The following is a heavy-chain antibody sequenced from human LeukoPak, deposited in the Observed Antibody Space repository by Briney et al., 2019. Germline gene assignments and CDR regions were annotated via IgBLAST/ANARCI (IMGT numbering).Heavy chain of an antibody. Sequence: SETLSLTCSVPGGSISSYYWSWIRQPPGKGLEWIGYIHYSGSTNSNPSLKSRVTISVDTSKNQFSLKLSSVTAADTAVYYCARVYAAFDIWGQGTMVTVSS. CDR1: GGSISSYY. V-gene: IGHV4-59*01. D-gene: IGHD2-8*01. CDR3: ARVYAAFDI. CDR2: IHYSGST. J-gene: IGHJ3*02.